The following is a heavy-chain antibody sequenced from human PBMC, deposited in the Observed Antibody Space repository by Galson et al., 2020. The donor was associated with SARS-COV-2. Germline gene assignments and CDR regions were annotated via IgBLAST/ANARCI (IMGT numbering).Heavy chain of an antibody. Sequence: SETLSLTCSVSSGSMSGFYWTWLRQSPGKGLQWIGNTFYSGNSNYNPSLKSRATISLHTSKNQVSLRLSSVTAADTAVYFCARAPLTAVFDRWGQGALVTVS. D-gene: IGHD2-21*02. CDR2: TFYSGNS. CDR3: ARAPLTAVFDR. J-gene: IGHJ4*02. CDR1: SGSMSGFY. V-gene: IGHV4-59*01.